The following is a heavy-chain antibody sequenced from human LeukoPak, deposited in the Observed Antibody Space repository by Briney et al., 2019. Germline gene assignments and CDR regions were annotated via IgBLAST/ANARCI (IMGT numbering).Heavy chain of an antibody. CDR3: AKRDSTGYSTSFFDY. Sequence: GGSLRLSCAASGFTFSNYAMGWVRQAAGKGLEWVSAIGGSGISALYADSVTGRFIISRDNSRNTLYLHLNSLRADDTAVYFCAKRDSTGYSTSFFDYWGQGALVTVSS. CDR2: IGGSGISA. CDR1: GFTFSNYA. V-gene: IGHV3-23*01. D-gene: IGHD3-22*01. J-gene: IGHJ4*02.